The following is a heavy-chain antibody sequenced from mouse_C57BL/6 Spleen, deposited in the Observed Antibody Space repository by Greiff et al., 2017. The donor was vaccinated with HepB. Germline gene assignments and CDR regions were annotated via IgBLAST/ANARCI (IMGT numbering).Heavy chain of an antibody. D-gene: IGHD1-1*01. CDR2: IWSGGST. CDR3: ARMDYYGSSYAMDY. J-gene: IGHJ4*01. CDR1: GFSLTSYG. Sequence: VKLMESGPGLVQPSQSLSITCTVSGFSLTSYGVHWVRQSPGKGLEWLGVIWSGGSTDYNAAFISRLSISKDNSKSQVFFKMNSLQADDTAIYYCARMDYYGSSYAMDYWGQGTSVTVSS. V-gene: IGHV2-2*01.